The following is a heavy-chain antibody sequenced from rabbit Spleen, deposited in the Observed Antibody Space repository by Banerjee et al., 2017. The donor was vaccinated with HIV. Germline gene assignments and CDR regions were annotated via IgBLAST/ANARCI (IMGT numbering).Heavy chain of an antibody. V-gene: IGHV1S45*01. CDR3: ARDTSSSFSSYGMDL. CDR2: IEAGSSGFT. J-gene: IGHJ6*01. CDR1: GIDFSSDSY. D-gene: IGHD1-1*01. Sequence: QQQLEESGGGLVKPGGTLTLTCKASGIDFSSDSYMCWVRQAPGKGLEWIACIEAGSSGFTYFASWAKGRFTISKTSSTTVTLQMTSLTAADTATYFCARDTSSSFSSYGMDLWGPGPWSPS.